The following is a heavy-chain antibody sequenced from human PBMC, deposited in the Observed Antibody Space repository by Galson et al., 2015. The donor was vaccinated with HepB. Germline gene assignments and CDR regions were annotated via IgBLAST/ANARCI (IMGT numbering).Heavy chain of an antibody. D-gene: IGHD2-15*01. CDR1: GFIFSSSV. Sequence: SLRLSCAASGFIFSSSVMHWVRQAPGKGLEYVSAINTDGVTTYYADSVKGRFIISRDNSKNTLYLQMTSLRAEDTAVYRCVKGGGRPNWGQGTLVTVSS. J-gene: IGHJ4*02. CDR3: VKGGGRPN. CDR2: INTDGVTT. V-gene: IGHV3-64D*06.